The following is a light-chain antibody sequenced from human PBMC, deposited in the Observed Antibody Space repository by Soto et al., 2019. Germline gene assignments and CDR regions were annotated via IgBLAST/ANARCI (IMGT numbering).Light chain of an antibody. J-gene: IGLJ2*01. CDR1: SSDVGGYNY. V-gene: IGLV2-8*01. Sequence: QSALTQPPSASGSPGQSVTISCTGTSSDVGGYNYVSWYQQHPGKAPKLMIYEVSKRPSGVPDRFSGSKSGNTASLTVSGLQDEDEAYYYCSSYAGSSSEVFGGGTKLTVL. CDR2: EVS. CDR3: SSYAGSSSEV.